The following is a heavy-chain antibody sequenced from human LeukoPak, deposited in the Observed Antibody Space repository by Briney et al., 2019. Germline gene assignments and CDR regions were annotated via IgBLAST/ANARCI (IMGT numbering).Heavy chain of an antibody. CDR2: IYPGESDT. D-gene: IGHD2-15*01. J-gene: IGHJ4*02. CDR1: GSSFTSYW. CDR3: ARPRGRYCSGGSCYRFDY. Sequence: GESLKISCKGSGSSFTSYWIGWVRQMHGKGLEGMGIIYPGESDTRYSPSFQGQVSLSPDKTISTAYLQWSSLKASDTAMYYCARPRGRYCSGGSCYRFDYWGQGTLVTVSS. V-gene: IGHV5-51*01.